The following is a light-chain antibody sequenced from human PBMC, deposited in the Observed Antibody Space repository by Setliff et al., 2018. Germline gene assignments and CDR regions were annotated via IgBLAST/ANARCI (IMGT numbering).Light chain of an antibody. CDR2: GST. V-gene: IGLV1-40*01. Sequence: QSVLTQPPSVSGAPGQRVTISCTGSSSSIGAGYDVQWYHQLPGTAPKLLIYGSTKRPSGVPDRFSGSKSGPSASLAITGLQAEDEADYYCQSYATCLGRYVVGTGTKVTVL. CDR1: SSSIGAGYD. CDR3: QSYATCLGRYV. J-gene: IGLJ1*01.